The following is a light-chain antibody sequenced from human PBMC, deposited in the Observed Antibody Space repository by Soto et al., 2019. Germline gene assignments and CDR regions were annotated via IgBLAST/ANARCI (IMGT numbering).Light chain of an antibody. CDR3: QHYHSQSIT. V-gene: IGKV1-5*01. Sequence: DILLIQSPATLSASVGDRITITCRASENIFKFLAWYQQRSGSAPNLLIYAASDLERGVPSRFSGSGSGTEFNLTIDNLQPNDSATYFCQHYHSQSITFGGGTQVDVK. J-gene: IGKJ4*01. CDR1: ENIFKF. CDR2: AAS.